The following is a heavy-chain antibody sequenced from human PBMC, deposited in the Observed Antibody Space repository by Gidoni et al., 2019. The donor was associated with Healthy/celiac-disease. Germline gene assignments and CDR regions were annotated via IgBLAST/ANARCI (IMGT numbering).Heavy chain of an antibody. J-gene: IGHJ6*02. CDR1: GFTFSSYA. D-gene: IGHD6-13*01. CDR2: ISYDGSNK. V-gene: IGHV3-30-3*01. Sequence: QVQLVESGGGVVQPGRSLRLSCAASGFTFSSYAMHWVRQAPGKGLEWVAVISYDGSNKYYADSVKGRFTISRDNSKNTLYLQMNSLRAEDTAVYYCARESWRAAEYYYYGMDVWGQGTTVTVSS. CDR3: ARESWRAAEYYYYGMDV.